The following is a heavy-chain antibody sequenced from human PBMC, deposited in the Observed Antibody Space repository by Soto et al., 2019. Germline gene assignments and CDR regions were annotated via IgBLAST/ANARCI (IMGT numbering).Heavy chain of an antibody. Sequence: QVQLQESGPQLVKPSETLSLTCTVSDDFISSYYWNWIRQPAGKGLEWIGRVSTSGATNYNPSLENRVTMSVHTSKKQFSLKLTSVTAVDTAVYFCARADYEILTGSYAMDVWGQGTTVTVSS. V-gene: IGHV4-4*07. J-gene: IGHJ6*02. CDR2: VSTSGAT. CDR1: DDFISSYY. D-gene: IGHD3-9*01. CDR3: ARADYEILTGSYAMDV.